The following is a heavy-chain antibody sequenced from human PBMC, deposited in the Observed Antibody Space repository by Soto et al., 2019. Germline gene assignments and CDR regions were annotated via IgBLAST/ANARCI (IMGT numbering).Heavy chain of an antibody. J-gene: IGHJ4*02. CDR1: GSTFTSYG. D-gene: IGHD3-10*01. V-gene: IGHV1-18*01. Sequence: ASVKVSCKASGSTFTSYGISWVRQAPGQGLEWMGWISAYNGNTNYAQKLQGRVTMTTDTSTSTAYMELRSLRSDDTAVYYCARDGGTPWLGELSCFDYWGQGTLVTVSS. CDR2: ISAYNGNT. CDR3: ARDGGTPWLGELSCFDY.